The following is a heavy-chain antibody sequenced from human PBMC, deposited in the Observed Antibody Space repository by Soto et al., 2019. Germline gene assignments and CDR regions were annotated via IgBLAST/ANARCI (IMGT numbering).Heavy chain of an antibody. CDR2: TSGYSGST. Sequence: GASVKVSCKTSGYTFSSYGISWVRQAPGQGLEWMGWTSGYSGSTNYVQKFQGRVTMTTDTSTSTAYMELRNLKSDDTAVYYCARDNGNYFDYWGLGTLVTVSS. J-gene: IGHJ4*02. D-gene: IGHD4-17*01. V-gene: IGHV1-18*01. CDR3: ARDNGNYFDY. CDR1: GYTFSSYG.